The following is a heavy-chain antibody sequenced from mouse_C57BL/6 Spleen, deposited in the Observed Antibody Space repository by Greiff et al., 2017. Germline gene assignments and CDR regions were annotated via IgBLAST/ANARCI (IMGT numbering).Heavy chain of an antibody. CDR3: ARRGSIYYYGDY. Sequence: VQLQQSGAELVRPGTSVKVSCKASGYAFTNYLIQWVKQRPGQGLEWIGVINPGSGGTNYNEKFKGKATLTADKSSSTAYMQLSSLTSEDSAVDFCARRGSIYYYGDYWGQGTTLTVSS. D-gene: IGHD1-1*01. J-gene: IGHJ2*01. CDR1: GYAFTNYL. V-gene: IGHV1-54*01. CDR2: INPGSGGT.